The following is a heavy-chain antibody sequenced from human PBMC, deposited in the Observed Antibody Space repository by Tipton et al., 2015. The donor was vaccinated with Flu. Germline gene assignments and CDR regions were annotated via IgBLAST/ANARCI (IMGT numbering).Heavy chain of an antibody. CDR3: ARSSSAYDYVWGGSYYFDF. Sequence: TLSLTCNVSGASVTTYSWNWIRQSRGKGLEWIGRKGSRGFTNINPSPESRLAMSVDASKNQFLLRLTSVTAADTAVYYCARSSSAYDYVWGGSYYFDFWGQGTLVTVSS. J-gene: IGHJ4*02. CDR2: KGSRGFT. V-gene: IGHV4-4*07. D-gene: IGHD3-16*01. CDR1: GASVTTYS.